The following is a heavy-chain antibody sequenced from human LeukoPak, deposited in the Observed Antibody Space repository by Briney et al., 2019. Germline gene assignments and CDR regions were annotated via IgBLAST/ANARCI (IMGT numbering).Heavy chain of an antibody. CDR3: ATHRGHYYYYGMDV. Sequence: GASVKVSCKVSGYTLTELSMHWVRQAPGKGLEWMGGFDPEDGETIYAQKFQGRVTMTEDTSTDTAYMELSSLRSEDTAVYYCATHRGHYYYYGMDVWGQGTTVTVSS. CDR2: FDPEDGET. D-gene: IGHD4-17*01. CDR1: GYTLTELS. V-gene: IGHV1-24*01. J-gene: IGHJ6*02.